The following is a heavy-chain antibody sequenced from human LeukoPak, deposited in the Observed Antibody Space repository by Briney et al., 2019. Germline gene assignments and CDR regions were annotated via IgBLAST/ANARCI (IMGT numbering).Heavy chain of an antibody. D-gene: IGHD3-10*01. V-gene: IGHV3-30*02. CDR3: AKDIGGYYDY. CDR2: IQYDGSKK. Sequence: GGSLRLSCVASGFTFSSNGMHWVRQAPGKGLEWVTFIQYDGSKKYYADSVKGRFTISRDNSKNTLYLEMNSLRAEDTAVYYCAKDIGGYYDYWGQGILVTVSS. CDR1: GFTFSSNG. J-gene: IGHJ4*02.